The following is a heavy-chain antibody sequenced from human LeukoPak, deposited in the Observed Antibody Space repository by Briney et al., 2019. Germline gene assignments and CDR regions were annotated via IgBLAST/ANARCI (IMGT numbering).Heavy chain of an antibody. D-gene: IGHD1-26*01. Sequence: GGSLRLSCAASGFTFSSSGMHWVRQAPGKGLEWVSTVSHDGSKGYYGDSVKGRFIISRDNSRDTVYLQMNSLRGEDTAVYFCAKDTPSPNSGFYHYWGQGTPVTVSS. CDR2: VSHDGSKG. CDR3: AKDTPSPNSGFYHY. J-gene: IGHJ4*02. V-gene: IGHV3-30*18. CDR1: GFTFSSSG.